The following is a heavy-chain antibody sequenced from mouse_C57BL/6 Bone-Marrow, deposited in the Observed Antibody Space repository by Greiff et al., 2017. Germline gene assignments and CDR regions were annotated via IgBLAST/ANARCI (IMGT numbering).Heavy chain of an antibody. CDR3: ARHNRYSIHHAGFAY. V-gene: IGHV5-9*01. CDR1: GFTFSSYT. J-gene: IGHJ3*01. CDR2: ISGGGGNT. Sequence: EVQRVESGGGLVKPGGSLKLSCAASGFTFSSYTMSWVRQTPEKRLEWVATISGGGGNTYYPESVKGSFTISRATATHTLYLKMCSLRSEDTALYYCARHNRYSIHHAGFAYWGQGTLVTVSA. D-gene: IGHD2-5*01.